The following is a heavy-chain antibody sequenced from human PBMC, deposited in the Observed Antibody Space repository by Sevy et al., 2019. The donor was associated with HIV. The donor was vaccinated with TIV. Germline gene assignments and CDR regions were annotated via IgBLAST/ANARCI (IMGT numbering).Heavy chain of an antibody. CDR1: GFTFSSYW. V-gene: IGHV3-74*01. CDR3: ARARITMVQGVIKDYYGMDV. D-gene: IGHD3-10*01. J-gene: IGHJ6*02. CDR2: INSDGSST. Sequence: GGSLRLSCAASGFTFSSYWMHWVRQAPGKGLVWVSRINSDGSSTSYADSVKGRFTISRDNAKNTLYLQMNSLRAEDTAVYYCARARITMVQGVIKDYYGMDVWGQGTTVTVSS.